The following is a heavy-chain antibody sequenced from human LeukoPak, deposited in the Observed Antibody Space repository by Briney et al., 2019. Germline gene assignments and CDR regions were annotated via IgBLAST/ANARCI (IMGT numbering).Heavy chain of an antibody. CDR2: ISSSSSYI. CDR3: ARDPVGYSGSSYYFDY. Sequence: GGSLRLSCAASGFTFSSYSMNWVRQAPGKGLEWVSSISSSSSYIYYADSVKGRFTISRDNAKNSLYLQMNGLRAEDTAVYYCARDPVGYSGSSYYFDYWGQGTLVTVSS. J-gene: IGHJ4*02. D-gene: IGHD5-12*01. V-gene: IGHV3-21*01. CDR1: GFTFSSYS.